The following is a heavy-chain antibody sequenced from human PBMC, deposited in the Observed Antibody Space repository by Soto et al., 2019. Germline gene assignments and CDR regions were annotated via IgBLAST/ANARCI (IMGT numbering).Heavy chain of an antibody. CDR1: GFTFSSYA. J-gene: IGHJ1*01. Sequence: GGSLRLSCAASGFTFSSYAMSWVRQAPGKGLEWVSAISGSGGRTYYADSVRGRFTISRDNSKNTLYRQMNSLRAEETDVYCGAKAPGCGGDCDILHDWGQGTMVTVSS. D-gene: IGHD2-21*02. CDR3: AKAPGCGGDCDILHD. CDR2: ISGSGGRT. V-gene: IGHV3-23*01.